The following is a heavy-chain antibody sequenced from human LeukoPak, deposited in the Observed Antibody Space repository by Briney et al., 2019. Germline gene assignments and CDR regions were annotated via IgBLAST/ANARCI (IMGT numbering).Heavy chain of an antibody. V-gene: IGHV3-21*01. CDR3: ARGATTDTRHLDY. Sequence: GGSLRLSCAASAFTFSSYSMNWVRQAPGKGLEWVSIISSSSNDIHYADSVKGRFTISRDNTKNSLYLQMNSLRDEDTAVYYCARGATTDTRHLDYCGQGTLVTVSP. D-gene: IGHD4-17*01. J-gene: IGHJ4*02. CDR2: ISSSSNDI. CDR1: AFTFSSYS.